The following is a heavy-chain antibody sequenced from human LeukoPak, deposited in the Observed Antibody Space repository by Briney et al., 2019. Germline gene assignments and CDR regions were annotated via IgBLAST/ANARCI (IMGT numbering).Heavy chain of an antibody. J-gene: IGHJ1*01. V-gene: IGHV1-2*02. CDR3: TGPGAAVTGTTFLH. CDR2: INPHTGGT. CDR1: GYDFIAFY. D-gene: IGHD1-1*01. Sequence: ASVKVSCRTSGYDFIAFYLHWVRQAPGQGLEWIGWINPHTGGTNYAEMFQGRVSMTTGTSIKSAYMELSSLKSDDTAAYFCTGPGAAVTGTTFLHWGQGSLITVSS.